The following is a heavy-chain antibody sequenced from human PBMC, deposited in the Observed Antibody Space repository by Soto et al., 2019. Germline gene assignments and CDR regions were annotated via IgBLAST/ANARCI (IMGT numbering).Heavy chain of an antibody. J-gene: IGHJ4*02. V-gene: IGHV1-69*06. Sequence: QVQLVQSGAEVKTPGSSLKVSCKVSGSRFSNYVISWVRQAPGHGLEWLGRIIPIFNSTKYAQGFQGRVTLTADKSTSTASLELSSLRSDDTAVYYCAREGRGKKAGYNGLVSLGYWGQGTLVTVSS. CDR1: GSRFSNYV. D-gene: IGHD2-2*02. CDR3: AREGRGKKAGYNGLVSLGY. CDR2: IIPIFNST.